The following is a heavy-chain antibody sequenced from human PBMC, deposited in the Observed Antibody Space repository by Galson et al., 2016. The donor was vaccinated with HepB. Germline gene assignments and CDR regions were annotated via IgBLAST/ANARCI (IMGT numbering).Heavy chain of an antibody. CDR2: IYDSGST. V-gene: IGHV4-59*11. Sequence: TLSLTCTVSGASISAHYWSWIRQPPGKGLEWIGYIYDSGSTNYNSSLSSRVTISRDTSKNQFPLKLTSVTAADTAVYYCARRLGRDVANYHYYSLDVWGQGTTVTVSS. J-gene: IGHJ6*02. D-gene: IGHD3-16*01. CDR1: GASISAHY. CDR3: ARRLGRDVANYHYYSLDV.